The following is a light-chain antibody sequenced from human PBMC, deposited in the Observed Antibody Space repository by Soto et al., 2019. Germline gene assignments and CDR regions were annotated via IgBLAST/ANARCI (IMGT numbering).Light chain of an antibody. Sequence: DIQMTQSPSTLSASVGDRVTITCRASQSISVWLAWYQQKPGKAPNLLIYMASTLQSGVPSRFSGSGSGTEFTLTISNLQPADSATYFCQQYKSYSWTFGQGTKVDIK. V-gene: IGKV1-5*03. CDR3: QQYKSYSWT. CDR2: MAS. CDR1: QSISVW. J-gene: IGKJ1*01.